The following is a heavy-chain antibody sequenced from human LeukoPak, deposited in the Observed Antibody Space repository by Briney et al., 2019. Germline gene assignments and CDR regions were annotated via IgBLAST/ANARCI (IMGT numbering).Heavy chain of an antibody. J-gene: IGHJ3*02. CDR2: ISGSGGTT. CDR1: GFIFSNYA. Sequence: GGSLSFSCAASGFIFSNYAMNWVRQAPGKGLEWVSAISGSGGTTNYADSVKGRFTVSRDNSKNTLYLQMNGLRGDDTAVYYCAKDRARYCSGGRCPRAFDIWGQGTMVTVSS. CDR3: AKDRARYCSGGRCPRAFDI. V-gene: IGHV3-23*01. D-gene: IGHD2-15*01.